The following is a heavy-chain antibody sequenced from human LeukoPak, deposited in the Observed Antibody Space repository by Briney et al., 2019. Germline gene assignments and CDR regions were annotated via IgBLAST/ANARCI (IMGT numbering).Heavy chain of an antibody. CDR2: ISYDGDNK. J-gene: IGHJ4*02. CDR3: AKGSSSGRPYFFDY. CDR1: GFTFSNYA. D-gene: IGHD3-10*01. V-gene: IGHV3-30-3*01. Sequence: PGGSLRLSCAASGFTFSNYAMHWVRQAPGKGLEWVAVISYDGDNKYYTNSVKGRFTISRDNSKNTLYLQMNSLRAEDTAVYYCAKGSSSGRPYFFDYWGQGSLVAVSS.